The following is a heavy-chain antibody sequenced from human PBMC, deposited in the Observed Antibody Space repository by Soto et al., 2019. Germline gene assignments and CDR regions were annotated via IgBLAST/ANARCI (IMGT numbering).Heavy chain of an antibody. J-gene: IGHJ5*02. D-gene: IGHD6-19*01. CDR3: ARDHDSSGPYGSNNWFDP. CDR1: GGTFSSYA. CDR2: IIPIFGTA. V-gene: IGHV1-69*13. Sequence: SVKVSCKASGGTFSSYAISWVRQAPGQGLEWMGGIIPIFGTANYAQKFQGRVTITADESTSTAYMELSSLRSEDTAVYYCARDHDSSGPYGSNNWFDPWGQGTLVTVSS.